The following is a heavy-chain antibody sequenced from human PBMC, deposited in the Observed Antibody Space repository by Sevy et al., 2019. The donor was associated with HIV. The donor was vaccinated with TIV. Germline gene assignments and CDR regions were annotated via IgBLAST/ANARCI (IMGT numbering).Heavy chain of an antibody. Sequence: GGYLRLSCAASGFTFSYYGMHWVRQAPGKGLEWVAVISYDGNNKYYPDSVKGRFTISRDNSKNTLYVQMNSLRVEDTAVYYCAREAIGGTHYNVHGMDVWGHGTTVTVSS. V-gene: IGHV3-30*03. CDR3: AREAIGGTHYNVHGMDV. D-gene: IGHD3-10*02. CDR2: ISYDGNNK. J-gene: IGHJ6*02. CDR1: GFTFSYYG.